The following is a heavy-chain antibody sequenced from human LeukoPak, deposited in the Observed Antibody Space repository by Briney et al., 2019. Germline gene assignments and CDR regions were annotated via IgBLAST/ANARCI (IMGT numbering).Heavy chain of an antibody. J-gene: IGHJ4*02. CDR2: ISAYNGNT. V-gene: IGHV1-18*01. CDR3: AKGPRPDITVAHTVEK. Sequence: GASVKVSCKASGYTFTSYGISWVRQAPGQGLEWMGWISAYNGNTNYAQKLQGRVTMTTDTSTSTAYMELRSLRSDDTAVYYCAKGPRPDITVAHTVEKWGLGTLVTVSS. D-gene: IGHD6-19*01. CDR1: GYTFTSYG.